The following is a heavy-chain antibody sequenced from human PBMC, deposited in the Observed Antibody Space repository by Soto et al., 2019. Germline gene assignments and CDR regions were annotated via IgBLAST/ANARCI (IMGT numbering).Heavy chain of an antibody. CDR2: INHSGST. CDR3: AGDLHDGDYGAPPY. CDR1: GGSFSGYY. Sequence: LALTCSVYGGSFSGYYWRWIRQPPGKGLEWIGEINHSGSTNYNPSLKSRVTISVDTSKNQFSLKLSSVTAADTAVYYCAGDLHDGDYGAPPYRGQGTLVTVS. J-gene: IGHJ4*02. D-gene: IGHD4-17*01. V-gene: IGHV4-34*01.